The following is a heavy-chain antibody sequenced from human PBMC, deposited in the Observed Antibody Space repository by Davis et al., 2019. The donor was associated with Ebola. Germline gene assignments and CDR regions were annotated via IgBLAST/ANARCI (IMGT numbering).Heavy chain of an antibody. CDR1: GYTLTELS. V-gene: IGHV1-24*01. CDR3: AAGGRGGGFDV. D-gene: IGHD3-16*01. CDR2: FDPENAEA. Sequence: ASVKVSCKVSGYTLTELSIHWVRQAPGKGLEWLGNFDPENAEAIYADKFEGRVIMTADTSSDTAYAILSSLRSEDSAVYYCAAGGRGGGFDVWGQGTMVTVS. J-gene: IGHJ3*01.